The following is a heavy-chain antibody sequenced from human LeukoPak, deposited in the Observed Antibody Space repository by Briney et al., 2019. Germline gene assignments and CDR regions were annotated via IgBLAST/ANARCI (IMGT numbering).Heavy chain of an antibody. Sequence: PGGSLRLSCAASGFTFRSYSMNWVRQGPGMGLEWVSSISTSSSHIYCADSVEGRFTISRDNAKNSLYLQMNSLRAEDTAVYYCVRSYYGMDVWGQGTTVSVSS. CDR3: VRSYYGMDV. J-gene: IGHJ6*02. V-gene: IGHV3-21*01. CDR1: GFTFRSYS. CDR2: ISTSSSHI.